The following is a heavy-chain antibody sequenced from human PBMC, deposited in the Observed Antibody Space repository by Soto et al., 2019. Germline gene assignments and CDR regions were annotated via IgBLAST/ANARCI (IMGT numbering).Heavy chain of an antibody. D-gene: IGHD6-19*01. CDR1: GYTFTGYY. Sequence: QVQLVQSGAEVKKPGASVKVSCKASGYTFTGYYMHWVRQAPGQGLEWMGWINPNSGGTNYAQKFQGRVTMTRDTSISTAYMELSRLRSDDTAVYYCATPSNSGWYFQPKSYYYYGMDFWGQGTTVTVSS. CDR3: ATPSNSGWYFQPKSYYYYGMDF. J-gene: IGHJ6*02. V-gene: IGHV1-2*02. CDR2: INPNSGGT.